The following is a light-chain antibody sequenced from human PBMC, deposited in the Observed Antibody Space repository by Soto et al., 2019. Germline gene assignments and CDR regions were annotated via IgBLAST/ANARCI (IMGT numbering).Light chain of an antibody. Sequence: DIQMTQSPSTLSASVGDRVTITCRASQSISTWLAWYQQKPGKAPKLLIYEASSLGSGVPSRFSGSGSGTEFTPTISSLQPDDFATYYCQQYNSYWTFGQGTKVEIK. CDR1: QSISTW. CDR2: EAS. CDR3: QQYNSYWT. J-gene: IGKJ1*01. V-gene: IGKV1-5*03.